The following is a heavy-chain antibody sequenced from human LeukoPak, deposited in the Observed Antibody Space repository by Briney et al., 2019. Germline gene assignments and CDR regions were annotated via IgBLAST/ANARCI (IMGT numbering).Heavy chain of an antibody. Sequence: PSETLSLTCAVYGGSFSGYYWSWIRQPPGKGLEWIGEINHSGSTNYNPSLKSRVTISVDTSKNQFSLKLSSVTAADTAVYYCASRSPGYYLDYWGQGTLVTVSS. D-gene: IGHD7-27*01. V-gene: IGHV4-34*01. CDR1: GGSFSGYY. J-gene: IGHJ4*02. CDR2: INHSGST. CDR3: ASRSPGYYLDY.